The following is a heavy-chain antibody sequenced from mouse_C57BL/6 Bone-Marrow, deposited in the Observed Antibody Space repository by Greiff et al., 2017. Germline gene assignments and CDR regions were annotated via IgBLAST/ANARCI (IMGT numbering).Heavy chain of an antibody. CDR2: INPNNGGT. J-gene: IGHJ3*01. CDR3: ARGVFGFAY. V-gene: IGHV1-26*01. Sequence: EVQLQQSGPELVKPGASVKISCKASGYTFTDYYMNWVKQSHGKSLEWIGDINPNNGGTSYNQKFKGKATLTVDKSSSTAYMELRSLASEDSAVYYCARGVFGFAYWGQGTLVTVSA. CDR1: GYTFTDYY.